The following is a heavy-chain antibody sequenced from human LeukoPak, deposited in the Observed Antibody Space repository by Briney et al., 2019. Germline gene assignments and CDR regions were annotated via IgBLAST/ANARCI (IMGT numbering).Heavy chain of an antibody. D-gene: IGHD6-13*01. V-gene: IGHV4-59*08. J-gene: IGHJ4*02. Sequence: SETLSLTCTVSGGSISSYYWSWIRQPPGKGLEWIGYIYYSGSTNYNPSLKSRVTISVDTSKNQFSLKLSSATAADTAVYYCARLKIAAAGGYFDYWGQGTLVTVSS. CDR3: ARLKIAAAGGYFDY. CDR1: GGSISSYY. CDR2: IYYSGST.